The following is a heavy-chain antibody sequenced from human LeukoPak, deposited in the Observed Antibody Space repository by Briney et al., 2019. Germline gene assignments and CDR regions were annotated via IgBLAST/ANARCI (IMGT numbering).Heavy chain of an antibody. CDR1: GFTFSSYA. D-gene: IGHD5-12*01. V-gene: IGHV3-23*01. Sequence: PAGGSLGLSCAASGFTFSSYAMSWVRQAPGKGLEWGSGMSAGGGSTYYADSVKGRFTISRDNSKNTLYLQMNSLRAEDTAVYYCANSGYDYNYYYYMDVWGKGTTVTVSS. J-gene: IGHJ6*03. CDR3: ANSGYDYNYYYYMDV. CDR2: MSAGGGST.